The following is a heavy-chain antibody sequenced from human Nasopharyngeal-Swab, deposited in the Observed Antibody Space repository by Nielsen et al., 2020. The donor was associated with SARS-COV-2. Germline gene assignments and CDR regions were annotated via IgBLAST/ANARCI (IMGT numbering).Heavy chain of an antibody. J-gene: IGHJ6*02. D-gene: IGHD3-3*01. Sequence: GGSLRLSCAASGFTFSTYEMNWVRQAPGKGLEWVSYISSSGSTIYYADSVKGRFTISRDNAKNSLYLQMNGLRAEDTAVYYCARSHTSITIFGVVTYYGMDVWGQGTTVTVSS. CDR1: GFTFSTYE. CDR2: ISSSGSTI. CDR3: ARSHTSITIFGVVTYYGMDV. V-gene: IGHV3-48*03.